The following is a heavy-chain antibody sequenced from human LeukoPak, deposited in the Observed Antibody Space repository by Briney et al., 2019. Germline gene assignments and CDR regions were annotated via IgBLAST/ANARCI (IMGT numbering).Heavy chain of an antibody. Sequence: GASVKVSCKASGYTFTSYDINWVRQATGQGLEWMGWMNPNSGNTGYAQKFQGRVTMTRNTSISTAYMELSSLRSEDTAVYYCARGLHPLTVTTVYYYYYYGMDVWGQGTTVTVS. V-gene: IGHV1-8*01. J-gene: IGHJ6*02. D-gene: IGHD4-11*01. CDR3: ARGLHPLTVTTVYYYYYYGMDV. CDR1: GYTFTSYD. CDR2: MNPNSGNT.